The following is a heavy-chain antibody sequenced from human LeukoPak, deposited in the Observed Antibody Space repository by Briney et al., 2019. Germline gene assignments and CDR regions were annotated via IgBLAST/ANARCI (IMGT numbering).Heavy chain of an antibody. D-gene: IGHD1-7*01. CDR1: GGSISSSNW. CDR3: ARDTGTYYFAY. V-gene: IGHV4-4*02. J-gene: IGHJ4*02. CDR2: IYHSGST. Sequence: SGTLSLTCAVSGGSISSSNWWSWVRQPPGKGLEWIGEIYHSGSTNYNPSLKSRVTIPVDKSKNQFSLKLSSVTAADTAVYYCARDTGTYYFAYWGQGTLVTVSS.